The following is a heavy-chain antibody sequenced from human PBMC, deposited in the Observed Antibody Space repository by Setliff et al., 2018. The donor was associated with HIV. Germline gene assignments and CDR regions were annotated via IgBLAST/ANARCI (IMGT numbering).Heavy chain of an antibody. J-gene: IGHJ6*03. Sequence: NPSETLSLTCAVYGGSFPAYYWNWVRQSPGKGLEWIGEINYSGDTTYNPSLKSRVTMLIDTSKNQFSLKMTSVIAADTAVYYCARGWQLELPGTYYYYMDVWGKGTTVTVS. CDR2: INYSGDT. CDR1: GGSFPAYY. V-gene: IGHV4-34*01. D-gene: IGHD1-7*01. CDR3: ARGWQLELPGTYYYYMDV.